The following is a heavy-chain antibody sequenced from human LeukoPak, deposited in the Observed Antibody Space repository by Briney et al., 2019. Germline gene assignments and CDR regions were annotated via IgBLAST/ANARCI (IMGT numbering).Heavy chain of an antibody. Sequence: PGASVKVSCKASGYTFTSYGISWVRQAPGQGLEWMGWISAYNGNTNYAQKLQGRVTMTTDTSTSTAYMELRSLRSDDTAVYYCARNSLGRDSYYYYMDVWGKGTTVTVSS. CDR2: ISAYNGNT. J-gene: IGHJ6*03. CDR1: GYTFTSYG. D-gene: IGHD1/OR15-1a*01. V-gene: IGHV1-18*01. CDR3: ARNSLGRDSYYYYMDV.